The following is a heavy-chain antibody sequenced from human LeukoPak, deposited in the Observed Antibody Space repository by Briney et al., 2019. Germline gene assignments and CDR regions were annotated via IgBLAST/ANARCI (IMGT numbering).Heavy chain of an antibody. Sequence: ASVKVSCKASGYTFTGYYMHWVRQAPGQGLEGMGWINPNSGGTNYAQKFQGRVTMTRDTSISTAYMELSRLRSDDTAVYYCARDGWYSSSSGDYWGQGTLVTVSS. V-gene: IGHV1-2*02. CDR3: ARDGWYSSSSGDY. J-gene: IGHJ4*02. D-gene: IGHD6-6*01. CDR1: GYTFTGYY. CDR2: INPNSGGT.